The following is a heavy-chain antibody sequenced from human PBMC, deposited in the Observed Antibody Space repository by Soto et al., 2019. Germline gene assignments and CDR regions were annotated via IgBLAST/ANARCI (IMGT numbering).Heavy chain of an antibody. CDR2: ISFDGSKK. CDR3: AKEAVFRGLWYGIDV. Sequence: QVQLVESGGGVVQPGRSLRLSCAASGFSFSNYGMYWVRQAPGKGLEWVAIISFDGSKKYHADSVKGRFTISRDNSKNTVYLQRNSLGVEDTVVYSGAKEAVFRGLWYGIDVWGQGTTVTVSS. D-gene: IGHD3-10*01. CDR1: GFSFSNYG. J-gene: IGHJ6*02. V-gene: IGHV3-30*18.